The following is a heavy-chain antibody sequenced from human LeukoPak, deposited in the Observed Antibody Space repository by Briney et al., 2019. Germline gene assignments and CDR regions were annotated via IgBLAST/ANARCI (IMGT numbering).Heavy chain of an antibody. V-gene: IGHV3-30*04. CDR2: ISYDGSNK. J-gene: IGHJ4*02. CDR3: AREGGEYQLLYLVYYFDY. Sequence: GRSLRLSCAASGFTFSSYAMHWVRQAPGKGLEWVAVISYDGSNKYYADSVKGRFTISRDNSKNTLYLQMNSLRAEDTAVYYCAREGGEYQLLYLVYYFDYWGQGTLVTVSS. D-gene: IGHD2-2*02. CDR1: GFTFSSYA.